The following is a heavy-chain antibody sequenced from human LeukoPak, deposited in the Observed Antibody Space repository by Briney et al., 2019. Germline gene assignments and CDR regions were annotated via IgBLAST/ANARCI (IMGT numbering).Heavy chain of an antibody. CDR3: ASRSGYYPSYFDY. D-gene: IGHD3-22*01. J-gene: IGHJ4*02. Sequence: SETLSLTCTVSGGSISSSSHYWSWVRQPPGKGLEWIGSMYYSGSTYYNPSLKSRVTISVDTSKNHFSLKLSSVTAADTAVYYCASRSGYYPSYFDYWGQGILVTVSP. CDR2: MYYSGST. V-gene: IGHV4-39*02. CDR1: GGSISSSSHY.